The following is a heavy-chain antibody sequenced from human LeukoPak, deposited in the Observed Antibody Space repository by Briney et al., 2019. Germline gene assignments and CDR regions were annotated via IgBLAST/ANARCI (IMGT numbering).Heavy chain of an antibody. J-gene: IGHJ4*02. Sequence: GASVKVSCKASGGTFSSYAISWVRQAPGQGFEWMGGIIPIFGTANYAQKFQGRVTITADESTSTAYMELSSLRSEDTAVYYCARADYYDILTGYQFDYWGQGTLVTVSS. CDR3: ARADYYDILTGYQFDY. CDR2: IIPIFGTA. D-gene: IGHD3-9*01. V-gene: IGHV1-69*01. CDR1: GGTFSSYA.